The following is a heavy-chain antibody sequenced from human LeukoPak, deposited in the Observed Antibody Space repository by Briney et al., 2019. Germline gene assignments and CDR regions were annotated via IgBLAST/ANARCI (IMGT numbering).Heavy chain of an antibody. V-gene: IGHV3-74*01. CDR3: ARDRRTMADMFYYGMNV. CDR1: GVMFGDYW. J-gene: IGHJ6*02. CDR2: IKTVETTT. Sequence: GGALRLSCAASGVMFGDYWLHWVRQAPGKGLVWVAQIKTVETTTVNADPVKGRSAMSRGNAKNTLYLQMKSLRAEDTAVYYCARDRRTMADMFYYGMNVWGQGTTVTVSS. D-gene: IGHD3-10*01.